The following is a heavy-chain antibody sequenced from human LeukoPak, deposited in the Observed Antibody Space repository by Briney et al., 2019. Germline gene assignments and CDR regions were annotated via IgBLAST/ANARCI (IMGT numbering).Heavy chain of an antibody. V-gene: IGHV3-23*01. J-gene: IGHJ3*02. CDR3: AKVRVVVTARSPDAFDI. Sequence: GSLRLSCAASGFTFSSYAMSWVRQAPGKGLEWVSAISGSGGSTYYADSVKGRFTISRDNSKNTLYLQMNSLRAEDTAVYYCAKVRVVVTARSPDAFDIWGQGTMVTVSS. D-gene: IGHD2-21*02. CDR1: GFTFSSYA. CDR2: ISGSGGST.